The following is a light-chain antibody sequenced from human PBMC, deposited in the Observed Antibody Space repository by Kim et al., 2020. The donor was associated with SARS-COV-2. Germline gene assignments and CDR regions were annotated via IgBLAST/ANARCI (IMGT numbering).Light chain of an antibody. V-gene: IGKV1-33*01. Sequence: DIQMTQSPSSLSASVGDRVTITCQASQDISNYLNWYQQKPGKAPKLLIYDASNLETGVPSRFSGSGSGTDFTFTISSLQPEDIATYYCQQDRTFGGGTKVDIK. CDR2: DAS. CDR3: QQDRT. CDR1: QDISNY. J-gene: IGKJ4*01.